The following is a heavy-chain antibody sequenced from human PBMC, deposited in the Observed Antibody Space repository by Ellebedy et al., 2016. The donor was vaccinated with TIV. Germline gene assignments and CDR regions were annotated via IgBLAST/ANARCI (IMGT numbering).Heavy chain of an antibody. D-gene: IGHD3-10*01. V-gene: IGHV3-23*01. CDR2: ISGSGGST. CDR3: AKALRTMVRGVPDY. CDR1: GSTFSSYA. Sequence: GGSLRLSXPASGSTFSSYAMSWVRQAPGKGLEWVSAISGSGGSTYYADSVKGRFTISRDNSKNTLYLQMNSLRAEDTAVYYCAKALRTMVRGVPDYWGQGTLVTVSS. J-gene: IGHJ4*02.